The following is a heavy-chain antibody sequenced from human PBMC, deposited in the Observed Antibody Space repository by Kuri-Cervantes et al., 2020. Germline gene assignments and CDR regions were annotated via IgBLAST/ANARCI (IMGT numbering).Heavy chain of an antibody. CDR3: ASRSSGWYDAFDI. Sequence: KVSCKGSGYSFPTYWIGWVRQMPGKGLEWMGIIYPGDSDIRYSPSFQGQVTISADKSISTAYLQWSSLKASDTAMYYCASRSSGWYDAFDIWGQGTMVTVSS. CDR1: GYSFPTYW. V-gene: IGHV5-51*01. CDR2: IYPGDSDI. D-gene: IGHD6-19*01. J-gene: IGHJ3*02.